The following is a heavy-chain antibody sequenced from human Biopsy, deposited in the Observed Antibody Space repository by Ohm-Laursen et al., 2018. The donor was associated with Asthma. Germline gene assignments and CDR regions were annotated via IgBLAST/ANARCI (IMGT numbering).Heavy chain of an antibody. D-gene: IGHD6-13*01. J-gene: IGHJ4*02. CDR3: VKDIRLQLWGFDS. Sequence: SLRLSCAASGFTFDDYAMHWVRQAPGKGLEWVSGVSWNSGSIDYADFVKGRFTISRDNAKSSLYLQMNSLRGADTALYYCVKDIRLQLWGFDSRGQGTLVTVSS. CDR1: GFTFDDYA. V-gene: IGHV3-9*01. CDR2: VSWNSGSI.